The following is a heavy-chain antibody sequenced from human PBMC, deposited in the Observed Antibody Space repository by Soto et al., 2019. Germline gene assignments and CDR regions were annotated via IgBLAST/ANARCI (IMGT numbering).Heavy chain of an antibody. CDR2: ISSSSSTI. CDR1: GFTFSSYS. J-gene: IGHJ4*02. CDR3: ARGEGQFLEWLRTQKYYFDY. D-gene: IGHD3-3*01. Sequence: EVQLVESGGGLVQPGGSLRLSCAASGFTFSSYSMNWVRQAPGKGLEWVSYISSSSSTIYYADSVKGRFTISRDNAKNSLYLQMNSLRDEDTAVYYCARGEGQFLEWLRTQKYYFDYWGQGTLVTVSS. V-gene: IGHV3-48*02.